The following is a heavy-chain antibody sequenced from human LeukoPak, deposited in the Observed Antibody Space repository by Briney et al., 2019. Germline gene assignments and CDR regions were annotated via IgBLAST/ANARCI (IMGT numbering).Heavy chain of an antibody. CDR1: GYTFTKYD. V-gene: IGHV1-8*01. J-gene: IGHJ4*02. CDR2: MNPSRGST. D-gene: IGHD3-22*01. Sequence: ASVSVSFKASGYTFTKYDMNWVRQAPGQGLEGMGWMNPSRGSTDYARKFQGRSTMTGTTSITTSYVQLTSVSSEATAVYYCARRAKNYDTSGDPYYLFDFWGQGTLVTVSS. CDR3: ARRAKNYDTSGDPYYLFDF.